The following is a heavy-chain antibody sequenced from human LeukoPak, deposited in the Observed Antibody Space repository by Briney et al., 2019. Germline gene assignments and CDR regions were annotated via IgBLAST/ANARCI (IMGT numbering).Heavy chain of an antibody. CDR1: AFTFSSYG. V-gene: IGHV3-30*18. CDR2: ISYDGSDK. CDR3: AKDISGGDCPDY. J-gene: IGHJ4*02. Sequence: PGRSLRLSCAASAFTFSSYGIHWVRQAPGKGLEWVALISYDGSDKYYADSVKGRFTISRDNSKNTLYLQMNSLRADDTAVYYCAKDISGGDCPDYWGQGTLVTVSS. D-gene: IGHD2-21*02.